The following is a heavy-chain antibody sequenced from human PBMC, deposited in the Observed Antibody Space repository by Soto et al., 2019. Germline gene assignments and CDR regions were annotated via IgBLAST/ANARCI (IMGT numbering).Heavy chain of an antibody. J-gene: IGHJ5*02. Sequence: GWSLRLCCAASGFIFENFGMSWFRQAPGKGLEWISSISGSGFKKYYADSVKGRFTISRDNSKSTVYLELNNLSAEDTAVYHCAKNQGVELVPLATVDWFDPWGQGSVVTVSS. CDR1: GFIFENFG. D-gene: IGHD1-26*01. CDR3: AKNQGVELVPLATVDWFDP. CDR2: ISGSGFKK. V-gene: IGHV3-23*01.